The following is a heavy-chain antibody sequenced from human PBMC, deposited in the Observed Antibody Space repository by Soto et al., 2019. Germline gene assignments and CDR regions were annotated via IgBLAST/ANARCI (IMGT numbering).Heavy chain of an antibody. D-gene: IGHD2-21*02. J-gene: IGHJ4*02. CDR3: ARHLPYCGGDCYSLDY. Sequence: SETLSLTCTVSGGSISSYYWSWIRQPPGKGLEWIGYIYYSASTNYSPSLKSRVTISVDTSKNQFSLNLSSVTAADTAVFYCARHLPYCGGDCYSLDYWGQGTLVTVSS. CDR1: GGSISSYY. V-gene: IGHV4-59*08. CDR2: IYYSAST.